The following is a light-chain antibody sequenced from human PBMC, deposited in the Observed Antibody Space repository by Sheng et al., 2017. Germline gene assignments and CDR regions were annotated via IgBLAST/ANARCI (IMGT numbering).Light chain of an antibody. Sequence: IVLTQSPGTLSLSPGERAILSCRASQTFVSSYLAWYQQKPDQPPRLLIYGASIRAAGVPDRFSGSGSGTDFTLTISSLQPEDVATYYCQKYNSAPFTFGGGTKVEIK. J-gene: IGKJ4*01. CDR3: QKYNSAPFT. V-gene: IGKV3-20*01. CDR1: QTFVSSY. CDR2: GAS.